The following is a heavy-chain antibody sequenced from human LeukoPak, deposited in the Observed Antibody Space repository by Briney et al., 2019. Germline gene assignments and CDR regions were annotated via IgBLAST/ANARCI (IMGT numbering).Heavy chain of an antibody. Sequence: GGSLRLSCAASGFTFSSYAMSWVRLAPGKGMEWVSGISGSGGSTHYADSVMGRFTISRDNSKNTLYLQMNSLRAEDTAVYYCAKDLEDSRKTMVKTDYFDYWGQGTLVTVSS. J-gene: IGHJ4*02. V-gene: IGHV3-23*01. CDR1: GFTFSSYA. CDR2: ISGSGGST. CDR3: AKDLEDSRKTMVKTDYFDY. D-gene: IGHD3-10*01.